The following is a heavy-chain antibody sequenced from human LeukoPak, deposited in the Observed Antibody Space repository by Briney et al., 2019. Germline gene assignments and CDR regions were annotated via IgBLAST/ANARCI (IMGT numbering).Heavy chain of an antibody. CDR2: ITSDGSTT. J-gene: IGHJ4*01. D-gene: IGHD3-16*01. CDR3: AGDYIWGRLF. Sequence: GGSLRLSCVGSGFSLSDYWMHWVRQTPGKGLMWVSRITSDGSTTWYADSVKGRFTVSRDNARNTLFLEMNSLRDEDTAVYYCAGDYIWGRLFWGQGTLVTVSS. CDR1: GFSLSDYW. V-gene: IGHV3-74*01.